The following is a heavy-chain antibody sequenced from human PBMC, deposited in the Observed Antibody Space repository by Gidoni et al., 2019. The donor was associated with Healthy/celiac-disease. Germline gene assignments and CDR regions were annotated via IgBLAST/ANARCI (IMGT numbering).Heavy chain of an antibody. Sequence: QVQLQQWGAGLLKPSETLSLTCAVYGGSFSGYYWSWIRQPPGKGLEWIGEINHSGSPYSNPSLKSRVTISVDTSKNQFSLKLSSVTAADTAVYYCARAQGDYVWGSYRYVLDYWGQGTLVTVSS. V-gene: IGHV4-34*01. CDR3: ARAQGDYVWGSYRYVLDY. D-gene: IGHD3-16*02. CDR1: GGSFSGYY. CDR2: INHSGSP. J-gene: IGHJ4*02.